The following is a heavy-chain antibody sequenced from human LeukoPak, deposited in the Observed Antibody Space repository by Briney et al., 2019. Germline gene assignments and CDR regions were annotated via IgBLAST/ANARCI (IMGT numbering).Heavy chain of an antibody. CDR1: GGSINNYY. J-gene: IGHJ3*02. D-gene: IGHD5-18*01. V-gene: IGHV4-59*08. CDR3: ARQPAATAAFDI. Sequence: SETLSLTCTVSGGSINNYYWSWIRQPPGKGLEWIGYIYYSGGDINYNPSLKSRLTISVDTSKNQISLMLTSITAADTAVYYCARQPAATAAFDIWAQGTMVTVSS. CDR2: IYYSGGDI.